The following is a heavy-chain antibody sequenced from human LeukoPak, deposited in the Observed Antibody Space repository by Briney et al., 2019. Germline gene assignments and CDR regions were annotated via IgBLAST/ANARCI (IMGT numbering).Heavy chain of an antibody. V-gene: IGHV3-30*04. CDR2: ISYDGSHK. CDR3: ASGPYSSQGGYFDY. J-gene: IGHJ4*02. CDR1: AFTFSRYA. D-gene: IGHD6-13*01. Sequence: EGSLRLSCAASAFTFSRYAMHWVRQAPGKGLECVTLISYDGSHKDYADSVKGRFTISRDNAKNSLYLQMNGLRAEDTAVYYCASGPYSSQGGYFDYWGQGTLVTVSS.